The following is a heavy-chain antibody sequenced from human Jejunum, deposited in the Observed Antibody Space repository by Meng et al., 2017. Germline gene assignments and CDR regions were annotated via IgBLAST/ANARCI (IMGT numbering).Heavy chain of an antibody. J-gene: IGHJ6*02. Sequence: SETLSLTCGSYGVSFSAYYLSWLRQTPGKGLEWIGEIKHSGSTTYNPSLKSRVTMSIDTSKNQFSLRLSSVAAADTAVYYCARGRLIEVITGYYHYTGMDVWGQGTTVTVSS. CDR1: GVSFSAYY. V-gene: IGHV4-34*01. D-gene: IGHD3-22*01. CDR3: ARGRLIEVITGYYHYTGMDV. CDR2: IKHSGST.